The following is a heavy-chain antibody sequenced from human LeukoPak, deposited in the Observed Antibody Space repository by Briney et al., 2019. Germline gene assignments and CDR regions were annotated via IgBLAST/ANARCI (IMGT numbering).Heavy chain of an antibody. CDR2: IYHSGST. Sequence: PSETLSLTCTVSGGSISSGGYYWSWIRQHPGKGLEWIGYIYHSGSTYYNPSLKSRVTISVDTSKNQFSLKLSSVTAADTAVYYCARSSGSYYTNWFDPWGQGTLVTVSS. CDR3: ARSSGSYYTNWFDP. D-gene: IGHD3-10*01. J-gene: IGHJ5*02. CDR1: GGSISSGGYY. V-gene: IGHV4-31*03.